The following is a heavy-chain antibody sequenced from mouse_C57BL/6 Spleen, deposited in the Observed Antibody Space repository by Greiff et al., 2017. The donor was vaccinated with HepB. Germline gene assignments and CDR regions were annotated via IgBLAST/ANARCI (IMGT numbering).Heavy chain of an antibody. D-gene: IGHD2-1*01. Sequence: EVKLQESGPGLVKPPQSLSLTCSVTGYSITSGYYWNWIRQFPGNKLEWMGYLSYDGSNNYNPSLKNRISITRDTSKNQFFLKLNSVTTEDTATYYCARDGNSLFFDYWGQGTTLTVSS. V-gene: IGHV3-6*01. CDR3: ARDGNSLFFDY. J-gene: IGHJ2*01. CDR1: GYSITSGYY. CDR2: LSYDGSN.